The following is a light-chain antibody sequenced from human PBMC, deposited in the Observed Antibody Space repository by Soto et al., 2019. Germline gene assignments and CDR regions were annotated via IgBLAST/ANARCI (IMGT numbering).Light chain of an antibody. CDR1: SSDVGGYNY. CDR2: EVS. J-gene: IGLJ3*02. V-gene: IGLV2-14*01. Sequence: QSALTQPASVSGSPGQSITLSCTGTSSDVGGYNYVSWYQQHPGKVPRLMIYEVSNRPSGLSNRFSGSKSGNTASLTISGLQAEDEADYYCSSYTSSNTWVFGGGTKLTVL. CDR3: SSYTSSNTWV.